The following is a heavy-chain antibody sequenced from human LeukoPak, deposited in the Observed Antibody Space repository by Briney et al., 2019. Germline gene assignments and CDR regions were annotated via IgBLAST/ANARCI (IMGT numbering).Heavy chain of an antibody. V-gene: IGHV3-30*02. Sequence: GGSLRLSCAASGFTFSSYGMHWVRQAPGKGLEWVAFIRYDGSNKYYADSVKGRFTISRDNSKNTLYMQMNSLRAEDTAVYYCATGYYYGSGGLADAFDIWGQGTMVTVSS. CDR3: ATGYYYGSGGLADAFDI. CDR2: IRYDGSNK. CDR1: GFTFSSYG. J-gene: IGHJ3*02. D-gene: IGHD3-10*01.